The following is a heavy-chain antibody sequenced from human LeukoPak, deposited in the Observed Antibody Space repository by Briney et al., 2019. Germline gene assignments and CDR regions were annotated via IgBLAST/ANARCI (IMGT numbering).Heavy chain of an antibody. CDR1: GFTFSSYS. D-gene: IGHD2-2*01. V-gene: IGHV3-21*01. CDR2: INSSSSYI. CDR3: ARDLYESSDIVVVPAADGWYGMDV. J-gene: IGHJ6*02. Sequence: PGGSLRLSCAASGFTFSSYSMNWVRQAPGKGLEWVSSINSSSSYIYYADSVKGRFTISRDNAKNSLYLQMISLRAEDTAVYYCARDLYESSDIVVVPAADGWYGMDVWGQGTTVTVSS.